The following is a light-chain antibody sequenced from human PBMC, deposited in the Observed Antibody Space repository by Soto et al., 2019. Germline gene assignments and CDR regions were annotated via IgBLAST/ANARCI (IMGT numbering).Light chain of an antibody. V-gene: IGKV1-33*01. Sequence: DIQRTQSRYSLSASVGDRVTITCQASQDINKNLIWYQQKPGKAPKLLIYDASDLETGVPSRFSGSGSGTGFTFTISSLQPEDFATYYCQQYESLPLTFGQGTRLEIK. CDR1: QDINKN. J-gene: IGKJ5*01. CDR2: DAS. CDR3: QQYESLPLT.